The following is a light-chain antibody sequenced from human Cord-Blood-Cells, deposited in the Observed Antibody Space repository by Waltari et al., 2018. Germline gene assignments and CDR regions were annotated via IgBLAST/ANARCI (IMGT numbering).Light chain of an antibody. CDR2: EVS. V-gene: IGLV2-23*02. Sequence: QSALTQPAAVSASPGQSVTISCTGASSDVGSYNLDTGAQQHPGKGPKLMIYEVSKRPSGVSNRFSGSKSGNTASLTISGLQAEDEADYYCCSYAGSSTFPYVFGTGTKVTVL. CDR1: SSDVGSYNL. J-gene: IGLJ1*01. CDR3: CSYAGSSTFPYV.